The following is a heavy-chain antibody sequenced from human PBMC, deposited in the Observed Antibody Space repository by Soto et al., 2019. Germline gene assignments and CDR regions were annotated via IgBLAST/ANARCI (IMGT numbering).Heavy chain of an antibody. J-gene: IGHJ4*02. D-gene: IGHD2-21*02. Sequence: ASVKVSCKASGYTFTAYGFNWVRQAPGQGLEWMGWISVYTGNTNYAQNLQGRVTMTTDTSTRTAYMELRGLRSDDTAVYYCAIGRAYCGGDCYLLDYWGQGTPVTVSS. CDR3: AIGRAYCGGDCYLLDY. CDR1: GYTFTAYG. V-gene: IGHV1-18*01. CDR2: ISVYTGNT.